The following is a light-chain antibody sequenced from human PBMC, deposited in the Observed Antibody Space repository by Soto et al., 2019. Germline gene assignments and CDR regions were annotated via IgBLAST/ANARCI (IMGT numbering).Light chain of an antibody. CDR2: DVS. Sequence: QSALTQPCSVSGSPGQAVTISCTGTSSDVGGYHYVSWYQQQPGKAPKLMIYDVSKRPSGVPDRFSGSKSGNTASLTISGLQAEDEADYYCCSYAGSYTYVFATGTKLTVL. CDR3: CSYAGSYTYV. V-gene: IGLV2-11*01. J-gene: IGLJ1*01. CDR1: SSDVGGYHY.